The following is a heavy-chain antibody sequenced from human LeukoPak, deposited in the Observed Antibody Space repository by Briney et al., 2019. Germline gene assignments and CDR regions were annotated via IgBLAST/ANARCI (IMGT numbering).Heavy chain of an antibody. CDR3: ARHTVVTPNYFDY. D-gene: IGHD4-23*01. CDR2: IYYSGST. Sequence: SETLSLTCTVSGGSISSYYWSWIRQPPGKGLEWIGYIYYSGSTNYNPSLKSRVTISVDTSKNQFSLKLSSVTAADTAVYYCARHTVVTPNYFDYWGQGTLVTVSS. CDR1: GGSISSYY. J-gene: IGHJ4*02. V-gene: IGHV4-59*08.